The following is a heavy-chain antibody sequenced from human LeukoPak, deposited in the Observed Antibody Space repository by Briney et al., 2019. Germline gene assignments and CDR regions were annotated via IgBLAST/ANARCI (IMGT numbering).Heavy chain of an antibody. Sequence: ASVKVSCKTSGYTFTEYYIHWVRQAPGQGLEWMGWISAYNGNTNYAQKLQGRVTMTTDTSTSTAYMELRSLRSDDTAVYYCAIYYDFWSGHFDYWGQGTLVTVSS. CDR3: AIYYDFWSGHFDY. J-gene: IGHJ4*02. CDR1: GYTFTEYY. D-gene: IGHD3-3*01. CDR2: ISAYNGNT. V-gene: IGHV1-18*04.